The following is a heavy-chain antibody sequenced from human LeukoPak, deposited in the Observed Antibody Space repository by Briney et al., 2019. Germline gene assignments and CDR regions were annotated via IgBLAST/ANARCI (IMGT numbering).Heavy chain of an antibody. CDR3: ARDSCSSTSCLSIDDY. J-gene: IGHJ4*02. CDR2: INPNSGGT. V-gene: IGHV1-2*02. D-gene: IGHD2-2*01. CDR1: GYTFTGYY. Sequence: GASVTVSFKASGYTFTGYYMHWVRQAPGQGLEWMGWINPNSGGTNYAQKFQGRVTMTRDTSISTAYMELSRLSCDDTAVYYCARDSCSSTSCLSIDDYWGQGTLVTVSP.